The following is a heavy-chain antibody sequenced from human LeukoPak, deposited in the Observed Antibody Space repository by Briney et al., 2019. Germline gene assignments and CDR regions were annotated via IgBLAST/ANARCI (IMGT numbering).Heavy chain of an antibody. CDR1: GYTFTVYN. D-gene: IGHD3-10*01. Sequence: GASVKVSCTTSGYTFTVYNMHWVRQAPGQGLEWMGWINPNTGGTDYAHKFQGRVTMTRDTSISTAYMELNSLRSDDTAVYYCAPGPMIRGVPYFDYWGQGTLVTVSS. J-gene: IGHJ4*02. CDR2: INPNTGGT. CDR3: APGPMIRGVPYFDY. V-gene: IGHV1-2*07.